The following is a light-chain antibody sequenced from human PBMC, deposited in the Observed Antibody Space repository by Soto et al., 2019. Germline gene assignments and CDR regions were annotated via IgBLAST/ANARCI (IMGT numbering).Light chain of an antibody. Sequence: DIQMTQSPSTLSASVGDRVTITCRASQSISSFLAWYQQKPGKAPKLLMFDVSSLESGVPSRFSGSGSGTEFTLTISSLQPDDFASYYCQQYNSYALTFGGGTKLDIK. CDR1: QSISSF. CDR3: QQYNSYALT. CDR2: DVS. J-gene: IGKJ4*01. V-gene: IGKV1-5*01.